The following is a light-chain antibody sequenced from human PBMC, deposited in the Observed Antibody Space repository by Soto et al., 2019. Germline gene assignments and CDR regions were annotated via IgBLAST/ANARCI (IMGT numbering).Light chain of an antibody. CDR2: GSS. CDR1: QSVSNNY. CDR3: QQYGSSPPYT. J-gene: IGKJ2*01. Sequence: EVVLTQSPGTLSLSPGERATLSCRASQSVSNNYFAWYQQKPGQAPRLLIFGSSDRATGNPDRFSGRGSGTDFTLTISRLEPEDFAVYYCQQYGSSPPYTFGQGTKLEIK. V-gene: IGKV3-20*01.